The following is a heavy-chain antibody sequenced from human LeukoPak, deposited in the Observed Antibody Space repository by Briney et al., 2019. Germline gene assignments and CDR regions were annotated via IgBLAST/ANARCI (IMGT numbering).Heavy chain of an antibody. CDR2: SHNSGET. V-gene: IGHV4-59*08. CDR3: ARQPGGTAAFDI. Sequence: SETLSLTCTVSGVSMTNYYWSWIRQPPGKGLEWIAYSHNSGETKYNPYLKSRITISVDTSKNEFSLKLSSVTAADTAVYYCARQPGGTAAFDIWGQGTTVTVSA. CDR1: GVSMTNYY. D-gene: IGHD1-14*01. J-gene: IGHJ3*02.